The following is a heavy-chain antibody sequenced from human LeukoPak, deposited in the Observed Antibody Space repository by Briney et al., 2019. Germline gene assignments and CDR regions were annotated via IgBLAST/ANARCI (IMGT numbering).Heavy chain of an antibody. J-gene: IGHJ3*02. CDR1: GYTLTELS. V-gene: IGHV1-24*01. D-gene: IGHD1-14*01. CDR3: ARGRSRGPYRKDDAFDI. Sequence: ASVKVSCKVSGYTLTELSMHWVRQAPGKGLEWMGGFDPEDGETIYAQKFQGRVTMTRNTSISTAYMELSSLRSEDTAVYYCARGRSRGPYRKDDAFDIWGQGTMVTVSS. CDR2: FDPEDGET.